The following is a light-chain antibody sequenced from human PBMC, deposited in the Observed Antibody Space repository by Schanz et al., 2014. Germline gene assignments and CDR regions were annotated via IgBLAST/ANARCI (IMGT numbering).Light chain of an antibody. CDR2: DAS. Sequence: EIVLTQSPATLSLSPGETATLSCRASESISNFLAWYQQKPGQPPRLLITDASNRATGIPARFSGTGSGTDFTLTISTLEPEDFAVYYCLQYGSSPRTFGQGTKVEIK. CDR3: LQYGSSPRT. V-gene: IGKV3-11*01. J-gene: IGKJ1*01. CDR1: ESISNF.